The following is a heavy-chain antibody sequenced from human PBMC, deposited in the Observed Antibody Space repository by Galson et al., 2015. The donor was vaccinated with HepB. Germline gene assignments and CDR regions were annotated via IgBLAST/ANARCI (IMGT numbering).Heavy chain of an antibody. CDR1: GFAFSDYY. CDR2: ISSSAIYA. CDR3: ARVAHSDYGDHAHFDS. Sequence: SLRLSCAASGFAFSDYYMSWIRQAPAKGLEWLSYISSSAIYANYADSVTGRFTISRDNVKNSLFLQMNSLTADDTAVYYCARVAHSDYGDHAHFDSWCQGTLVSVSS. V-gene: IGHV3-11*06. J-gene: IGHJ4*02. D-gene: IGHD4-17*01.